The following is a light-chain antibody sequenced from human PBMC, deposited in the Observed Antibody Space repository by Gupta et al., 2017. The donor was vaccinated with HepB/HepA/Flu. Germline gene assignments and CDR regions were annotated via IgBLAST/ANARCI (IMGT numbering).Light chain of an antibody. CDR2: GNN. J-gene: IGLJ1*01. V-gene: IGLV1-47*01. Sequence: QSVLTQPPSASSAPGPRVTMSCSGSRSNIGNSYVYWFQQLPGTAPKLLIYGNNQRPSGVPDRFSGSKSGTSASLAITGLRSEDEADYYCAAWDDSLSSYVFGAGTKVTVL. CDR3: AAWDDSLSSYV. CDR1: RSNIGNSY.